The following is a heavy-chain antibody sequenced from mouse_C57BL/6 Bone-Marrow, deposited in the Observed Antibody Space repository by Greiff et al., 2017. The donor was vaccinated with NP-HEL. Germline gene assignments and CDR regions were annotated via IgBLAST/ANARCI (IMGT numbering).Heavy chain of an antibody. CDR1: GFTFSSYG. D-gene: IGHD2-3*01. CDR2: ISSGGSYT. J-gene: IGHJ4*01. V-gene: IGHV5-6*01. Sequence: EVKLVESGGDLVKPGGSLKLSCAASGFTFSSYGMSWVRQTPDKRLEWVATISSGGSYTSYPDSVKGRFTISRDNAKNTLYLQMSSLKSEDTAMYYCASPMCGYYPYYYAMDYWGQGTSVTVSS. CDR3: ASPMCGYYPYYYAMDY.